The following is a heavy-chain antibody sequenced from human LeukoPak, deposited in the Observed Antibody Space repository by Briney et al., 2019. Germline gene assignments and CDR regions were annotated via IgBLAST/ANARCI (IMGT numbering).Heavy chain of an antibody. J-gene: IGHJ4*02. CDR3: ARSGYSSSLTYYFDY. CDR1: GGSISSYY. Sequence: ASETLSLTCTVSGGSISSYYWSWIRQPPGKGLEWIGYIYYSGSTNYNPSLKSRVTISVDTSKNQFSLKLSSVTAADTAVYYCARSGYSSSLTYYFDYWGQGTLVTVSS. V-gene: IGHV4-59*01. D-gene: IGHD6-6*01. CDR2: IYYSGST.